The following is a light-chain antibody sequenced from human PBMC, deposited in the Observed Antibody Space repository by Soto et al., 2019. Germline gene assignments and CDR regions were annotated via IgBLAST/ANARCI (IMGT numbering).Light chain of an antibody. CDR2: DAS. CDR1: ENLRTF. V-gene: IGKV3-11*01. Sequence: EIVLTQSPATLSLSPGERATLSCRATENLRTFLAWYQQKAGQAPRLLIYDASNRATGIPDRFSGSGSGTDFTLTISNLEPEDFAVYYCQHYDSARWTFGLGTKVEIK. CDR3: QHYDSARWT. J-gene: IGKJ1*01.